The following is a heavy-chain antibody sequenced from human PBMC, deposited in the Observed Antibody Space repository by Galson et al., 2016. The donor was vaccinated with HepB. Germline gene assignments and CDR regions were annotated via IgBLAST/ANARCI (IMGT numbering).Heavy chain of an antibody. CDR1: GFTFDDYT. J-gene: IGHJ4*02. CDR2: IPWDGGRT. CDR3: AKGGGIGLVY. V-gene: IGHV3-43*01. Sequence: SLRLSCAASGFTFDDYTMHWVRQPLGKGLEWISLIPWDGGRTYYADSVKGRFTISRDNSKSSLYLQMNSLRTEDSALYYCAKGGGIGLVYWGQGTLVTVSS.